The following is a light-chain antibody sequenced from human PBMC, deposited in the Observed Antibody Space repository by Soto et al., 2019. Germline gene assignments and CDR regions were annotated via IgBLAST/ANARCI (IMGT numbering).Light chain of an antibody. CDR1: HSVSSSY. Sequence: EIVLTQSPGTLSLSPGEKATLSCRASHSVSSSYLAWYQQKPGQAPRLLIYGASSRATGIPDRFSGSGCGTDFSLSICRLEPENFAVYNCEQCGSAPLSFGGGTK. CDR2: GAS. V-gene: IGKV3-20*01. J-gene: IGKJ4*01. CDR3: EQCGSAPLS.